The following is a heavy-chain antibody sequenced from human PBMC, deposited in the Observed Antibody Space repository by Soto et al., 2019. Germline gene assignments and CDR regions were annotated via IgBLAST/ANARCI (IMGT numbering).Heavy chain of an antibody. D-gene: IGHD5-12*01. J-gene: IGHJ4*02. V-gene: IGHV3-23*01. CDR3: AKDPFLGGRGYDFGFDY. Sequence: GGSLRLSCAASGFTFSSYAMSWVRQAPGKGLEWVSAISGSGGSTYYADSVKGRFTISRANSKNTLYLQMNSLRAEDTAVYFCAKDPFLGGRGYDFGFDYWGQGTLVTVSS. CDR2: ISGSGGST. CDR1: GFTFSSYA.